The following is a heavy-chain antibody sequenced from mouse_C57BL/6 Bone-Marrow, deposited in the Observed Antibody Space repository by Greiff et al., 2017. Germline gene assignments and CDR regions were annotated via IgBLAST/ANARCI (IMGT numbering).Heavy chain of an antibody. D-gene: IGHD2-3*01. J-gene: IGHJ3*01. Sequence: QVQLQQPGAELVKPGASVKLSCKASGYTFTSYWMHWVKQRPGQGLEWIGMIHPNSGSTNYNEKFKSKATLTVDKSSNTAYMQLSSLTSEDSAVYSCARLGDDRFRWAYWGQGTLVTVSA. V-gene: IGHV1-64*01. CDR3: ARLGDDRFRWAY. CDR2: IHPNSGST. CDR1: GYTFTSYW.